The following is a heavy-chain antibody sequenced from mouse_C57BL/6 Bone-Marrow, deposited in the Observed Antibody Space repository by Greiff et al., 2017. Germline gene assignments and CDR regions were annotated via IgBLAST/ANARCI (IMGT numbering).Heavy chain of an antibody. Sequence: VQLQQSGAELVRPGASVKLSCTASGFNIKDDYMHWVKQRPEQGLEWIGWIDPENGDTEYASKFQGKATITADKSSSTAYMQLSSLTSEDSAVYYCARGPSITTVVAKGFDYGGQGTTLTVSS. V-gene: IGHV14-4*01. J-gene: IGHJ2*01. CDR2: IDPENGDT. D-gene: IGHD1-1*01. CDR3: ARGPSITTVVAKGFDY. CDR1: GFNIKDDY.